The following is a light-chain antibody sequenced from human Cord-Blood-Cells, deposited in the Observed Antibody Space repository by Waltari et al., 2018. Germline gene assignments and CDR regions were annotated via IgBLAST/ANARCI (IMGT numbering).Light chain of an antibody. CDR3: YSAADNNWV. V-gene: IGLV3-27*01. Sequence: YELTQPSSVSVSPGQTARITCSGDVLAKKYARWFQQKPGQAPVLVIYKDSERPSGIPERFSGSSSGTTVTLTISGAQVEDEADYYCYSAADNNWVFGGGTKLTVL. CDR1: VLAKKY. CDR2: KDS. J-gene: IGLJ3*02.